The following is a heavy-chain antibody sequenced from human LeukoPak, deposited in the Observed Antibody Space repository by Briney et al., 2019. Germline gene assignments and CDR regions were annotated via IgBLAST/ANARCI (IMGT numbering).Heavy chain of an antibody. CDR2: IYYSGST. CDR1: GGSISSYY. CDR3: ARADSYGLYGMDV. V-gene: IGHV4-59*01. Sequence: TSETLCLTCTVSGGSISSYYWSWIRQPPGKGLEWIGYIYYSGSTNYNPSLKSRVTISVDTSKNQFSLKLSSVTAADTAVYYCARADSYGLYGMDVWGQGTTVTVSS. J-gene: IGHJ6*02. D-gene: IGHD5-18*01.